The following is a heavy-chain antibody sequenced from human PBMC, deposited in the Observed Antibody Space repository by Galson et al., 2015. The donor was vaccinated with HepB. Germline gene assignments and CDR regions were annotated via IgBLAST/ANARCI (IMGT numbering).Heavy chain of an antibody. CDR3: ARDSGIAARSMLGVGYYYYYGMDV. CDR2: ISAYNGNT. CDR1: GYTFTSYG. J-gene: IGHJ6*02. V-gene: IGHV1-18*04. D-gene: IGHD6-6*01. Sequence: QSGAEVKKPGASVKVSCKASGYTFTSYGISWVRQAPGQGLEWMGWISAYNGNTNYAQKLQGRVTMTTDTSTSTAYMELRSLRSDDTAVYYCARDSGIAARSMLGVGYYYYYGMDVWGQGTTVTVSS.